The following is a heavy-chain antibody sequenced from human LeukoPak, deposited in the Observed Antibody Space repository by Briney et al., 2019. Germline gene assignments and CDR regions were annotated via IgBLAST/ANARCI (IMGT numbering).Heavy chain of an antibody. CDR3: ARIQQQLVFDY. CDR2: IYYSGST. CDR1: GGSISSYY. D-gene: IGHD6-13*01. J-gene: IGHJ4*02. Sequence: KPSETLSLTCTVSGGSISSYYWSWIRQPPGKGLEWIGYIYYSGSTYYNPSLKSRVTMSVDTSKNQFSLKLSSVTAVDTAVYYCARIQQQLVFDYWGQGTLVTVSS. V-gene: IGHV4-59*04.